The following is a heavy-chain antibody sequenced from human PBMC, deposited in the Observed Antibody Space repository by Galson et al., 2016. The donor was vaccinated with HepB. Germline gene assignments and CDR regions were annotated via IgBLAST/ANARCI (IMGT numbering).Heavy chain of an antibody. V-gene: IGHV3-23*01. Sequence: SLRLSCAASGFIFSNSAMHWVRQAPGKGLECVSGISGSGGTTSYADSVKGRFTISRDNSKNTLFLQMNSLRAEDTAVYYCAKTLYGGNSDWGQGTLVTVSS. J-gene: IGHJ4*02. CDR3: AKTLYGGNSD. CDR2: ISGSGGTT. CDR1: GFIFSNSA. D-gene: IGHD4-23*01.